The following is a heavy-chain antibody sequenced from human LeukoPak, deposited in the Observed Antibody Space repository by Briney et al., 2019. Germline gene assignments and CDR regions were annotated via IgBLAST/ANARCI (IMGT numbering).Heavy chain of an antibody. D-gene: IGHD2-15*01. V-gene: IGHV3-74*01. CDR1: GFTFSSYW. CDR3: ARWRGHCSGGSCQMIDY. CDR2: INSDGSST. Sequence: GGSLRLSCAASGFTFSSYWMHWVRQAPGKGLVWVSRINSDGSSTSYADSVKGRFTISRDNAKNTLYLQMNSLRAEDTAVYYCARWRGHCSGGSCQMIDYWGQGTLVTVSS. J-gene: IGHJ4*02.